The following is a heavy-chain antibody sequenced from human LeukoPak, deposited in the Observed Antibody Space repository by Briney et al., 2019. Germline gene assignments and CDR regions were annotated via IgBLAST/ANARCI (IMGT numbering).Heavy chain of an antibody. V-gene: IGHV5-10-1*01. CDR1: GYSFTNYW. Sequence: GESLKISCKGSGYSFTNYWISWVCQMPGKGLEWMGRIDPSDSYTNYSPSFQGHVTISADKSISTAYLQWSSLKASDTAMYYCASPGLRYFDWLLSFDYWGQGTLVTVSS. D-gene: IGHD3-9*01. J-gene: IGHJ4*02. CDR2: IDPSDSYT. CDR3: ASPGLRYFDWLLSFDY.